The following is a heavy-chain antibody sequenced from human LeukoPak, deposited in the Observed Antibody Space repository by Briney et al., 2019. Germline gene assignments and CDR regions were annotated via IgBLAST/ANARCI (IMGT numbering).Heavy chain of an antibody. Sequence: ASVKVSCKASGYTFTSYGISWVRQAPGQGLEWMGWISAYNGNTNYAQKLQGRVTMTTDTSTSTAYMELRSLRSDDTAVYYCARESGGLYYYDSSGLFDYWGRGTLVTVSS. CDR2: ISAYNGNT. V-gene: IGHV1-18*01. D-gene: IGHD3-22*01. CDR3: ARESGGLYYYDSSGLFDY. J-gene: IGHJ4*02. CDR1: GYTFTSYG.